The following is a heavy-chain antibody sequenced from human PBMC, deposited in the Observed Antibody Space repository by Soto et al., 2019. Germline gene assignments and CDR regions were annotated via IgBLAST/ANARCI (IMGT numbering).Heavy chain of an antibody. V-gene: IGHV3-30-3*01. Sequence: GGSLRLSCAASGFTFSSYAMHWVRQAPGKGLEWVAVISYDGSNKYYADSVKGRFTISRDNSKNTLYLQMNSLRAEDTAVYYCARGAQIFGVVTDNWFDPWGQGTLVTVSS. CDR2: ISYDGSNK. J-gene: IGHJ5*02. D-gene: IGHD3-3*01. CDR1: GFTFSSYA. CDR3: ARGAQIFGVVTDNWFDP.